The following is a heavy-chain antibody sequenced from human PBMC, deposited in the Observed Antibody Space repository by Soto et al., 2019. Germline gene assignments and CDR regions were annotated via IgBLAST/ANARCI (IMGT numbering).Heavy chain of an antibody. CDR3: ARDHNHRKQYYFDY. CDR1: GFTFSSYA. J-gene: IGHJ4*02. V-gene: IGHV3-30-3*01. Sequence: GGSLRLSCAASGFTFSSYAMHWVRQAPGKGLEWVAVISYDGSNKYYADSVKGRFTISRDNSKNTLYLQMNSLRAEDTAVYYCARDHNHRKQYYFDYWGQGTLVTVSS. D-gene: IGHD1-1*01. CDR2: ISYDGSNK.